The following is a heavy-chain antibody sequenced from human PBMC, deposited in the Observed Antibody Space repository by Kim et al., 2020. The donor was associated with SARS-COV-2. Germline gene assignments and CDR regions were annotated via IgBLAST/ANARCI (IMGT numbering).Heavy chain of an antibody. D-gene: IGHD3-16*01. CDR3: ARGGAADH. Sequence: SETLSLTCTVSGGSVSSCSYYWIWNRQPPGKGLEWIGYIYYSGSTNYNPSLKSRVTISVDTSKNQFSLKLSSVTAADTAVYYCARGGAADHWGRGTLVTVSS. V-gene: IGHV4-61*01. CDR1: GGSVSSCSYY. J-gene: IGHJ2*01. CDR2: IYYSGST.